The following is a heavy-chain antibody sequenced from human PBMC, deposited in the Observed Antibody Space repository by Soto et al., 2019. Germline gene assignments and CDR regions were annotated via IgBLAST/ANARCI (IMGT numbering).Heavy chain of an antibody. J-gene: IGHJ4*02. D-gene: IGHD3-22*01. V-gene: IGHV4-31*03. Sequence: PSETLSLTCTVSGGSISSGSYYWTWIRQHPGKGLEWIGYIYSTESTNYNPPLKSRLTISVDMSASQFSLKLSSVTVADTAVYYCARSDSSGKTRYYFDHWGQATLVTVSS. CDR2: IYSTEST. CDR1: GGSISSGSYY. CDR3: ARSDSSGKTRYYFDH.